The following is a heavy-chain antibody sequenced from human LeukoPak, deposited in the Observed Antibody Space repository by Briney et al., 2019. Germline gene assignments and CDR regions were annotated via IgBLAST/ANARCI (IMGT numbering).Heavy chain of an antibody. CDR2: INHSGST. J-gene: IGHJ3*01. Sequence: PGGSLRLSCTTSEFTFGDYAMSWVRQAPGKGLEWIGEINHSGSTNYNPSLKSRVTISVDTSKNQFSLKLSSVTAADTAVYYCAGPGATMTSWGQGTMVTVSS. CDR1: EFTFGDYA. D-gene: IGHD3-22*01. CDR3: AGPGATMTS. V-gene: IGHV4-34*08.